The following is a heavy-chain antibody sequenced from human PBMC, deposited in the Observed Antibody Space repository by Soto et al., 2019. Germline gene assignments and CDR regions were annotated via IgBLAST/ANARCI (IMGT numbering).Heavy chain of an antibody. CDR1: GGIFSNYG. V-gene: IGHV1-69*13. J-gene: IGHJ5*02. D-gene: IGHD3-16*01. CDR2: IIPLFGKP. CDR3: DLFTSDDEVWASFRS. Sequence: SVKVSCKASGGIFSNYGFSWVRQAPGQGLEWMGGIIPLFGKPSYAQKFQCRLIISADASTNRAYLDLYSWTNEDAAINYRDLFTSDDEVWASFRSWGQGTPVTVSS.